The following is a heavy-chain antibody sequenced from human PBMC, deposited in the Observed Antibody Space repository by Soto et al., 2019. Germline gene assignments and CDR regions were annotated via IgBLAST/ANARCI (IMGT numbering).Heavy chain of an antibody. CDR3: ARGRYCLTGRCFPNWFNS. Sequence: SETLSLTCSVSGDSISNLDYFWAWIRQPPGQALEYIGYIYKSATTYYNPSFESRVAISVDTSKSQFSLNVTSVTAADTAVYFCARGRYCLTGRCFPNWFNSWGQGALVTVS. V-gene: IGHV4-30-4*01. CDR2: IYKSATT. J-gene: IGHJ5*01. CDR1: GDSISNLDYF. D-gene: IGHD7-27*01.